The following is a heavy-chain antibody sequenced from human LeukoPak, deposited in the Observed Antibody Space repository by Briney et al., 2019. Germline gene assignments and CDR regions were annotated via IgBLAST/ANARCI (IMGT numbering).Heavy chain of an antibody. CDR2: IHHDGRI. J-gene: IGHJ4*02. Sequence: SETLSLTCDVSGGSIDSTNWWNWVRQPPGKGLEWIGEIHHDGRINYNPSLKSRLTISVDTSKNQFSLKLSPVTAADTAVYYCARTTVVAKYFDYWGQGTLVTVSS. CDR1: GGSIDSTNW. V-gene: IGHV4/OR15-8*01. CDR3: ARTTVVAKYFDY. D-gene: IGHD4-23*01.